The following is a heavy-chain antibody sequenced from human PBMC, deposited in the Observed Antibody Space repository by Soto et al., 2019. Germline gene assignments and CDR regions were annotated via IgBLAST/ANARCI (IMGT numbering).Heavy chain of an antibody. Sequence: EVQLLESGGGLVQPGGSLRLSCAASGFTFSSYGMTWVRQAPGKGLEWVSTISGSGGSTYYADSVKGQFTISRDNSKNTLYLQMNSLRAEDTAVYYCAKGLYSGSYFDYWGHGTLVTVSS. J-gene: IGHJ4*01. CDR2: ISGSGGST. D-gene: IGHD1-26*01. CDR1: GFTFSSYG. CDR3: AKGLYSGSYFDY. V-gene: IGHV3-23*01.